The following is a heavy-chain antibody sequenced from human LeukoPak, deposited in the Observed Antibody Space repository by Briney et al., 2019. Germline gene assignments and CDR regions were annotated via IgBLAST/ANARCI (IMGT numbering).Heavy chain of an antibody. V-gene: IGHV1-46*01. D-gene: IGHD1-26*01. J-gene: IGHJ5*02. CDR1: GYTFTSYY. CDR3: ARAQSGSYLGNWFDP. CDR2: INPSGGST. Sequence: ASVKVSCKASGYTFTSYYMHWVRQAPGQGLGWMGLINPSGGSTSYAQNFQGRVTMTRDTSTSTVYMELSSLRSEDTAVYYCARAQSGSYLGNWFDPWGQGTLVTVSS.